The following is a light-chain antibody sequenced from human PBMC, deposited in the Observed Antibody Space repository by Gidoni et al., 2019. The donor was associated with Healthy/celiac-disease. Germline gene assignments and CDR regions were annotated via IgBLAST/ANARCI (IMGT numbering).Light chain of an antibody. V-gene: IGKV3-20*01. J-gene: IGKJ1*01. CDR3: QQYGSLPHT. CDR1: QSVSSTY. CDR2: GAS. Sequence: EIVFTQSPVTLSMSPRERATLSYRASQSVSSTYLAWYQQKPGQAPRLLIYGASSRATGIPDRFSGSGSGTEFTLTISRLEPEDFAVYYCQQYGSLPHTFGRGTKVEIK.